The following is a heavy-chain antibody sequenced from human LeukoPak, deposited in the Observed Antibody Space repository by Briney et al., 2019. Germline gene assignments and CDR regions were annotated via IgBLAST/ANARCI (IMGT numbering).Heavy chain of an antibody. V-gene: IGHV4-59*01. Sequence: TSETLSLTCAVYGGSFSGYYWSWIRQPPGKGLEWIGYIYYSGSTNYNPSLKSRVTISVDTSKNQFSLKLSSVTAADTAVYYCAREQWELNFDYWGQGTLVTVSS. CDR1: GGSFSGYY. CDR2: IYYSGST. CDR3: AREQWELNFDY. J-gene: IGHJ4*02. D-gene: IGHD1-26*01.